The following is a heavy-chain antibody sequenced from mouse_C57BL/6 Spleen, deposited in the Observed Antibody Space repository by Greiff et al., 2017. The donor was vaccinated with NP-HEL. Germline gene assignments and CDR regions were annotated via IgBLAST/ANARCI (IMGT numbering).Heavy chain of an antibody. CDR2: IYPRDGST. CDR3: AGRGFITTVVATDWYFDV. J-gene: IGHJ1*03. D-gene: IGHD1-1*01. Sequence: VQLQQSDAELVKPGASVKISCKVSGYTFTDHTIHWMKQRPEQGLEWIGYIYPRDGSTKYNEKFKGKATLTADKSSSTAYMQLNSLTSEDSAVYFCAGRGFITTVVATDWYFDVWGTRTTVTVSS. V-gene: IGHV1-78*01. CDR1: GYTFTDHT.